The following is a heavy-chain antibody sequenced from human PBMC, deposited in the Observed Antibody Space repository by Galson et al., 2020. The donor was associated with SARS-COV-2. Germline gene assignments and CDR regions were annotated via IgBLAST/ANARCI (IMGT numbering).Heavy chain of an antibody. D-gene: IGHD3-3*01. V-gene: IGHV3-30*01. CDR2: ISYDGTNK. CDR3: ARDGSFLEWLLSSPECWFDP. Sequence: GESLKISCPASGFNFSSYPMHWVRQAPGKGPEREAAISYDGTNKYYADSAEGRFTLARDNSKNTLYLQMTSLRAEDTAVYYCARDGSFLEWLLSSPECWFDPWGQGTLVTVSS. J-gene: IGHJ5*02. CDR1: GFNFSSYP.